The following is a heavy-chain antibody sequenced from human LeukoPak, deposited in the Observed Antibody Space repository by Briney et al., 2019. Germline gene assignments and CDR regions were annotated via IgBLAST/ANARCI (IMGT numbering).Heavy chain of an antibody. CDR2: IYYSGST. CDR1: GYSISSGYY. CDR3: ARHYLGGSYYDY. V-gene: IGHV4-38-2*02. D-gene: IGHD1-26*01. J-gene: IGHJ4*02. Sequence: SETLSLTCTVSGYSISSGYYWGWIRQPPGKGLEWIGSIYYSGSTYYNPSLKSRVTISVDTSKNQFSLKLSSVTAADTAVYYCARHYLGGSYYDYWGQGTLVTVSS.